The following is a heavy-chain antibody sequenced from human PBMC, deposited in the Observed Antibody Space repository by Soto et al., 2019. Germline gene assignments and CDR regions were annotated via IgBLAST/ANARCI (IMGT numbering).Heavy chain of an antibody. CDR1: GGSISSGGYY. D-gene: IGHD2-2*01. V-gene: IGHV4-31*03. CDR3: ARGSRQPDPIYSRLGYQLLSGPHVY. CDR2: IYYSGST. J-gene: IGHJ4*02. Sequence: TLSLTRTVSGGSISSGGYYWRWIRQHPGKGLQWIGYIYYSGSTYYNPSLKSRVTISVDTSNNQFSRKLSSVTAADTAVYYRARGSRQPDPIYSRLGYQLLSGPHVYWGQGTLVTVSS.